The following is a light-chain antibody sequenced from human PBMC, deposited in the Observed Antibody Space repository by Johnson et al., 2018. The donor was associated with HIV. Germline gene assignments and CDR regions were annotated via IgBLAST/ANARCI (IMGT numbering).Light chain of an antibody. CDR3: GTWESRLSAGHV. V-gene: IGLV1-51*02. J-gene: IGLJ1*01. Sequence: QSVLTQPPSVSAAPGQKVTISCSGSSSNIGNNYVSWYQQLPGTAPKLLIYENNKRPSGIPDRFSGSKSGTSATLGITGLQTGDEADYYCGTWESRLSAGHVFGTGTKVTVL. CDR2: ENN. CDR1: SSNIGNNY.